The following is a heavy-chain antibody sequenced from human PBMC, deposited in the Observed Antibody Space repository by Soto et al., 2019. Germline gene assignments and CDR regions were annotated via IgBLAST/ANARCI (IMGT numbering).Heavy chain of an antibody. Sequence: SETLSLTCTVSGGSISSTGYYWGWIRQPPGKGLEWIGSIYYSGSTSYNPSLKSRVTMSVDTSKNQFSLKLTSVTAADTAVYYCARALWGPAGNINWFDPWGQGTLVTVSS. CDR3: ARALWGPAGNINWFDP. D-gene: IGHD6-13*01. V-gene: IGHV4-39*07. CDR1: GGSISSTGYY. CDR2: IYYSGST. J-gene: IGHJ5*02.